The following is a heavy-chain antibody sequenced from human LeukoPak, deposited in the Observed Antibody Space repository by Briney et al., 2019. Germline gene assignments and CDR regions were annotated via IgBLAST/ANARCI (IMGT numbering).Heavy chain of an antibody. J-gene: IGHJ6*03. V-gene: IGHV1-8*01. CDR3: ARGAGATYYCYYMDV. Sequence: GASVKVSCKASGYTFTSYDINWVRQATGQGLEWMGWMNPNSGNTGYAQKFQGRVTMTRNTSISTAYMELSSLRSEDTAVYYCARGAGATYYCYYMDVWGKGTTVTVSS. CDR1: GYTFTSYD. CDR2: MNPNSGNT.